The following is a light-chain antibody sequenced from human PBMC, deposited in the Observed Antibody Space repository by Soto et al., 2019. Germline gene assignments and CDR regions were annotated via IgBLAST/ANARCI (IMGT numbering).Light chain of an antibody. CDR1: ISDVGSYVY. CDR2: EVS. J-gene: IGLJ2*01. CDR3: SSFTTTGTLL. Sequence: QSVLTQPASVSGSPGQSITISCAGSISDVGSYVYVSWYQQHPGKAPKLILYEVSDRPSGVSNRFSGSKSGNTASLTISGLQAEDEADYFCSSFTTTGTLLFGGGTKVTVL. V-gene: IGLV2-14*01.